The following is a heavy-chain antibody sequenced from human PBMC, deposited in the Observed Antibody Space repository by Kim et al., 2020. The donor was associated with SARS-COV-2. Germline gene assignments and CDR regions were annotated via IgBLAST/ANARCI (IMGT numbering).Heavy chain of an antibody. J-gene: IGHJ4*02. D-gene: IGHD3-22*01. CDR1: GGTFSSYA. V-gene: IGHV1-69*13. CDR3: AREDDSSGYLDY. Sequence: SVKVSCKASGGTFSSYAISWVRQAPGQGLEWMGGIIPIFGTANYAQKFQGRVTITADESTSTAYMELSSLRSEDTAVYYCAREDDSSGYLDYWGQGTLVTVSS. CDR2: IIPIFGTA.